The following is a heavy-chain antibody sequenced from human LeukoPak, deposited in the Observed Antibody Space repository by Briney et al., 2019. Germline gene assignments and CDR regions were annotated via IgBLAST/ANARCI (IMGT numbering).Heavy chain of an antibody. V-gene: IGHV3-48*03. Sequence: GGSLRLSCAACGFTFSSYEMNWVRPAPGKGLEWVSYISSSGSTIYYADSVKGRFTISRDNAKNSLYLQMNSLRAEDTAVYYCARDRAYYYYYGMDVWGQGTTVTVSS. CDR1: GFTFSSYE. CDR3: ARDRAYYYYYGMDV. CDR2: ISSSGSTI. D-gene: IGHD3-10*01. J-gene: IGHJ6*02.